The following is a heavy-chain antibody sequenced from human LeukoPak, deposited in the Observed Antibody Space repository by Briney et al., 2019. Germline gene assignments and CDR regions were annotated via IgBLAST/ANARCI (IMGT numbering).Heavy chain of an antibody. CDR2: INTDGSTT. CDR1: GFIFSSYW. J-gene: IGHJ1*01. V-gene: IGHV3-74*01. D-gene: IGHD6-25*01. Sequence: PGGSLRLSCAASGFIFSSYWMHWVRQAPGKGLVWVSRINTDGSTTTYADSVKGRFTISRDNAKNTLYLQMNSLRVEDTAVYYCARVSGPSSFWGQGTLVTVSS. CDR3: ARVSGPSSF.